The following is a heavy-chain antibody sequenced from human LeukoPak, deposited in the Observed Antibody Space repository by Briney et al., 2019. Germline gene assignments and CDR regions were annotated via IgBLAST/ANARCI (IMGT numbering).Heavy chain of an antibody. Sequence: KVGGSLRLSCAAPGFTFSSYSMNWVRQAPGKGLEWVSVISSSSAFIYYADSVKGRFTISRDNAKNSLYLQMNSLRAEDTAVYYCATSRNVGEHAFDIWGQGTMVTVSS. CDR2: ISSSSAFI. J-gene: IGHJ3*02. CDR1: GFTFSSYS. D-gene: IGHD3-10*02. CDR3: ATSRNVGEHAFDI. V-gene: IGHV3-21*01.